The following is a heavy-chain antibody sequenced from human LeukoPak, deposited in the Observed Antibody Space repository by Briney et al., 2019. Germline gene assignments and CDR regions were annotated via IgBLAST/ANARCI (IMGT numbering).Heavy chain of an antibody. CDR3: ASTYSGSYNY. J-gene: IGHJ4*02. Sequence: GGSLRLSCAASGFTVSSNYMSWVRLAPGKGLEWVSVIYSGGSTYYADSVKGRFTISRDNSKNTLYLQMNSLRAEDTAVYYCASTYSGSYNYWGQGTLVTVSS. CDR1: GFTVSSNY. V-gene: IGHV3-66*01. D-gene: IGHD1-26*01. CDR2: IYSGGST.